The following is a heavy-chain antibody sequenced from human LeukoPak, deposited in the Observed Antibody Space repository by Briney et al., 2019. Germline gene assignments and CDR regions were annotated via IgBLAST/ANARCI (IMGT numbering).Heavy chain of an antibody. CDR1: GYSISSGYY. CDR2: IYHSGST. Sequence: SETLSLTCTVSGYSISSGYYWGWIRQPPGKGLEWIGSIYHSGSTYYNPSLKSRVTISVDTSKNQFSLKLSSVTAADTAVYYCARVGLRLGELSVYWGQGTLVTVSS. CDR3: ARVGLRLGELSVY. J-gene: IGHJ4*02. D-gene: IGHD3-16*02. V-gene: IGHV4-38-2*02.